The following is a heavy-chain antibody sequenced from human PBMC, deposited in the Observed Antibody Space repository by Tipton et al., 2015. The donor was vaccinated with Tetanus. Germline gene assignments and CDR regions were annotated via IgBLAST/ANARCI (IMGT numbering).Heavy chain of an antibody. CDR1: GGSISSSNYY. CDR3: ARRGGDFLTGYYDP. V-gene: IGHV4-39*01. J-gene: IGHJ5*02. D-gene: IGHD3-9*01. Sequence: TLSLTCTVSGGSISSSNYYWGWIRQPPGKGLEWIGRIYYSGSTSYNPSLKSRVTISVDTSKNQFSLELNSVTAADTAVYYCARRGGDFLTGYYDPWGQGTLVTVSS. CDR2: IYYSGST.